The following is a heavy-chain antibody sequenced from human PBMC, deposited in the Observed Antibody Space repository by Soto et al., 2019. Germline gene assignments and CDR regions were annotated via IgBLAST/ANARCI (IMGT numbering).Heavy chain of an antibody. D-gene: IGHD2-2*01. CDR2: IIPIFGTA. J-gene: IGHJ3*02. CDR1: GGTFSSYA. V-gene: IGHV1-69*06. CDR3: GTYRNQGDAFDI. Sequence: SVKVSCKASGGTFSSYAISWVRQAPGQGLEWMGGIIPIFGTANYAQKFQGRVTITADKSTSTAYMELSSLRSEDTAVYYCGTYRNQGDAFDIWGQGATVTVSS.